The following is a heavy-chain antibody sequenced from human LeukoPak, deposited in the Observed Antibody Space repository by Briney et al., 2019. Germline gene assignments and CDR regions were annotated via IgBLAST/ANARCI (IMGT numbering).Heavy chain of an antibody. CDR1: GFTISTHE. J-gene: IGHJ4*02. Sequence: PGGSLRLSCAASGFTISTHEMNWVRQAPGKGLEWLSYISDSGNTIYYADSVKGRFTIPRDTAKNSLYLQMNSLRAEDTAIYYCARGSGTDYWGQGTLVTVSS. D-gene: IGHD1-14*01. CDR3: ARGSGTDY. CDR2: ISDSGNTI. V-gene: IGHV3-48*03.